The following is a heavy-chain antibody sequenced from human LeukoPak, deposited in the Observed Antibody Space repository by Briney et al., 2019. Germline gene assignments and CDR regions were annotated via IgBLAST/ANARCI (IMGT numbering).Heavy chain of an antibody. D-gene: IGHD3-10*02. CDR2: ISYDGSNK. Sequence: GGSLRLSCAASGFIFSSYSMQWVRQAPGKGLEWVAIISYDGSNKFYGDSVKGRFTISRDNAKNSLSLQMNSLRAEDTAVYYCARELFGELSGWFDPWGQGTLVTVSS. CDR1: GFIFSSYS. V-gene: IGHV3-30*03. J-gene: IGHJ5*02. CDR3: ARELFGELSGWFDP.